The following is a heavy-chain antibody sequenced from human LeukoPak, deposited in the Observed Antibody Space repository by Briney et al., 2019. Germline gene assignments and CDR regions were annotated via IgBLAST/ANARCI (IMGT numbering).Heavy chain of an antibody. D-gene: IGHD3-10*01. J-gene: IGHJ5*02. Sequence: ASVKVSCKASGFKFTGYDINWVRQASGRGLEWMGWMNPNNGKTGYAQKFQGRVTMTRDTSTSTAYMELRGLISEDTAVYYCVRDGEGVAISVNYWFDPWGQGTLDTVSS. V-gene: IGHV1-8*01. CDR2: MNPNNGKT. CDR3: VRDGEGVAISVNYWFDP. CDR1: GFKFTGYD.